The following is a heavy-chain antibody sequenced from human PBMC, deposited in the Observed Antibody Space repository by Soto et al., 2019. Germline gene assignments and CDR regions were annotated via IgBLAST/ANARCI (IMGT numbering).Heavy chain of an antibody. CDR2: ISSMSSHT. Sequence: GGSLRLSCAASGFTFRDYYMSWIRQAPGKGLEWVSHISSMSSHTKYADSVKGRFTISRDNAKNTLYLQMNRLRAEDTAVYYCARDHSLGGYSYGKIDVWGQGTLVTVSS. CDR1: GFTFRDYY. J-gene: IGHJ4*02. D-gene: IGHD5-18*01. V-gene: IGHV3-11*06. CDR3: ARDHSLGGYSYGKIDV.